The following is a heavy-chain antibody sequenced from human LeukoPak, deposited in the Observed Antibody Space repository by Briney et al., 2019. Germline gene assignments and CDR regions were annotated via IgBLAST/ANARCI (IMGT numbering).Heavy chain of an antibody. J-gene: IGHJ4*02. D-gene: IGHD3-22*01. CDR1: GFTFSSYS. CDR3: ARDSYYDSSGLDY. V-gene: IGHV3-48*04. Sequence: QTGGSLRLSCAASGFTFSSYSMNWVCQAPGKGLEWVSYISSSSSTIYYADSVKGRFTISRDNAKNSLYLQMHSLRAEDTAVYYCARDSYYDSSGLDYWGQGTLVTVSS. CDR2: ISSSSSTI.